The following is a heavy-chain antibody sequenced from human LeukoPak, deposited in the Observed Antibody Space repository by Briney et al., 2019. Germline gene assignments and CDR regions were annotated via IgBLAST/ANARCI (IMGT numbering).Heavy chain of an antibody. V-gene: IGHV4-4*02. J-gene: IGHJ4*02. CDR2: ISLTGLT. D-gene: IGHD2-8*01. CDR3: SRENGAFSPFGY. CDR1: GGSISSTNW. Sequence: PSETLSLTCGVSGGSISSTNWWSWVRQSPGQGLEWIGEISLTGLTNYNPSLKSRVTMALDKSKNHLSLNLNSVTAADTAVYYCSRENGAFSPFGYWGQGTLVTVSS.